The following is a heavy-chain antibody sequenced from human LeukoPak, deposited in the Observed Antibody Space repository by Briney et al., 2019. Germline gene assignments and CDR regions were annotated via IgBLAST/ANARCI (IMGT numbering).Heavy chain of an antibody. J-gene: IGHJ4*02. CDR1: GFTFSSYS. V-gene: IGHV3-21*01. Sequence: GGSLRLSCAASGFTFSSYSMNWVRQALGKGLEWVSSISSSSSYIYYADSVKGRFTISRDNAKNSLYLQMNSLRAEDTAVYYCARDRYYYDSSGYLDYWGQGTLVTVSS. D-gene: IGHD3-22*01. CDR2: ISSSSSYI. CDR3: ARDRYYYDSSGYLDY.